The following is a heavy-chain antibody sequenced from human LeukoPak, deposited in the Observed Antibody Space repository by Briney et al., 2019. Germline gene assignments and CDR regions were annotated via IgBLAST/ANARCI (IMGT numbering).Heavy chain of an antibody. CDR2: IYPGDSDT. V-gene: IGHV5-51*01. J-gene: IGHJ5*02. CDR3: ARLSSSWYDPNWFDP. Sequence: GESLKISCKGSGYSFTSYWIGWVRQMPGKGLEWMGIIYPGDSDTRYSPSFQGQVTISADKSISTAYLQWSSLKASDTAMYYCARLSSSWYDPNWFDPWGQGTLVTVSS. D-gene: IGHD6-13*01. CDR1: GYSFTSYW.